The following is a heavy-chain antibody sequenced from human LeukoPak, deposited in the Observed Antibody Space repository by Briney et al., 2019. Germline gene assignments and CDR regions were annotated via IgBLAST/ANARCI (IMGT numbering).Heavy chain of an antibody. D-gene: IGHD3-22*01. J-gene: IGHJ4*02. CDR2: INHSGST. CDR1: GGSFSGYY. Sequence: SETLSLTCAVYGGSFSGYYWSWIRQPPGKGLEWIGEINHSGSTNYNPSLKSRVTISVDTSKNQFSLKLSSVTAADTAVYYCARMIRVLDYWGQGTLVTVSS. CDR3: ARMIRVLDY. V-gene: IGHV4-34*01.